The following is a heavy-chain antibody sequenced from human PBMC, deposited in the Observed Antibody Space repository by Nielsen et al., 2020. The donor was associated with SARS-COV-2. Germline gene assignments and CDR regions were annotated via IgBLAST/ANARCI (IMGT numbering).Heavy chain of an antibody. D-gene: IGHD6-19*01. J-gene: IGHJ5*02. CDR1: GYTFTGYY. Sequence: ASVKVSCKASGYTFTGYYMHWVRQAPGQGLEWMGRINPNSGDTNYAQKFQGRVTMTRDTSISTAYMELSRLRSDDTAVYYCARRIAVAGTWWFDPWGQGTLVTVSS. CDR3: ARRIAVAGTWWFDP. CDR2: INPNSGDT. V-gene: IGHV1-2*06.